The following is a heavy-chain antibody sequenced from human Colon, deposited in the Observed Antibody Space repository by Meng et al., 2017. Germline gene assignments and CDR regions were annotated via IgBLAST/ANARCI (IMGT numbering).Heavy chain of an antibody. V-gene: IGHV3-53*01. CDR3: AKDRGYYGGKRYWYFDL. J-gene: IGHJ2*01. CDR2: IYPDGRT. D-gene: IGHD4-23*01. Sequence: GESLKISCATSGLTVSSSYMSWVRQAPGKGLDWVSIIYPDGRTFYADSVKGRFTISRDNSKNTLYLQMNSLRAEDTAVYYCAKDRGYYGGKRYWYFDLWGRGTLVTVSS. CDR1: GLTVSSSY.